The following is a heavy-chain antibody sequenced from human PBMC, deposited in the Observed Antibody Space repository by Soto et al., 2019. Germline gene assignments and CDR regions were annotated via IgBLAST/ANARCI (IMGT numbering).Heavy chain of an antibody. V-gene: IGHV1-69*06. Sequence: SVKVSCKASGGTFSSYAISWVRQAPGQGLEWMGGNIPIFGTANYAQKFQGRVTITADKSTSTAYMELSSLRSEDTAVYYCARTYSSSSWERFDYGGQGTLVTVSS. CDR1: GGTFSSYA. CDR2: NIPIFGTA. D-gene: IGHD6-6*01. CDR3: ARTYSSSSWERFDY. J-gene: IGHJ4*02.